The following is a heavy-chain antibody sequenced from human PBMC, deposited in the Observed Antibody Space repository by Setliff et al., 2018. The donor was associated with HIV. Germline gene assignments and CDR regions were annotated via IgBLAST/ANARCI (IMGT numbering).Heavy chain of an antibody. CDR2: ISPKNGDT. CDR3: ARVPYSSGY. J-gene: IGHJ4*02. CDR1: GYTFTSYA. D-gene: IGHD6-19*01. V-gene: IGHV1-3*01. Sequence: GASVKVSCKASGYTFTSYAMHWVRQAPGQRLEWMGWISPKNGDTSYSQKFQGRVTMTRDTSTNTAYMELSSLRSEDTAVYYCARVPYSSGYWGQGTLVTVS.